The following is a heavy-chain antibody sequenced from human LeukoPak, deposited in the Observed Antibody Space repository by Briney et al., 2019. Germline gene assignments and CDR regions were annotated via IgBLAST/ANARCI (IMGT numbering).Heavy chain of an antibody. D-gene: IGHD3-3*01. CDR1: GGSFSGYY. CDR2: INHSGST. V-gene: IGHV4-34*01. CDR3: ARGRRTSGYHFDY. J-gene: IGHJ4*02. Sequence: KPSETLSLTCAVYGGSFSGYYWSWIRQPPGKGLEWIGEINHSGSTNYNPSLKSRVTISVDTSKNQFSLKLSSVTAADTAVYYCARGRRTSGYHFDYWGQGTLVTVSS.